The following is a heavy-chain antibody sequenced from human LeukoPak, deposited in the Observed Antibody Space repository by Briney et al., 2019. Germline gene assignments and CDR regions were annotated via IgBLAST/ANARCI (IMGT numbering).Heavy chain of an antibody. J-gene: IGHJ4*02. V-gene: IGHV1-69*05. CDR1: GGTFSSYA. D-gene: IGHD1-26*01. Sequence: SVKVSCKASGGTFSSYAISWVRQAPGQGLEWMGGIIPIFCTANYAQKFQGRITLTTDESTSTAYMELSSLRSEDTAVYYCARDLGVGAAPYFDYWGQGTLVTVXS. CDR3: ARDLGVGAAPYFDY. CDR2: IIPIFCTA.